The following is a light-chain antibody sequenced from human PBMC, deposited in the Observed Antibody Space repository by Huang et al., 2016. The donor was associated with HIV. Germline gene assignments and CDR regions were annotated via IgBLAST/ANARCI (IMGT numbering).Light chain of an antibody. J-gene: IGKJ1*01. V-gene: IGKV1-39*01. Sequence: DIQMTQSPSSLSASVGDTVTITCRASQSSGNKVHWYQQKPGKAPNLLIYKASNLQSGVPSRFSGSGSGTDFTLTIRGLQPEDFAVYYCQQSYSSWWTFGQGTKVEI. CDR2: KAS. CDR1: QSSGNK. CDR3: QQSYSSWWT.